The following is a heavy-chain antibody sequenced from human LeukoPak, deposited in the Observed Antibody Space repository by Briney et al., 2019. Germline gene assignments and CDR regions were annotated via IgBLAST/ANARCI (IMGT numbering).Heavy chain of an antibody. V-gene: IGHV4-59*01. D-gene: IGHD5-12*01. Sequence: SETLSLTCTVSSGSTNDYWSWIRQPPAKRLEWIGYVAYSGATNYNLSFKSRVTISLDTSKTQFSLKLSSVTAADTAFYYCARTVSGYYFDAWGPGTLVTVSS. J-gene: IGHJ5*02. CDR2: VAYSGAT. CDR1: SGSTNDY. CDR3: ARTVSGYYFDA.